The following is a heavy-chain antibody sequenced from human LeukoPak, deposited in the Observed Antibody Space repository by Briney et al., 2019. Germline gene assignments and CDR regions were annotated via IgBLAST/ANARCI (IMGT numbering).Heavy chain of an antibody. CDR1: GFTFSSCW. CDR3: ARGAIDY. CDR2: IKGNGREK. J-gene: IGHJ4*02. V-gene: IGHV3-7*03. Sequence: GGSLRLSCAASGFTFSSCWMTWVRQAPGKGLEWVANIKGNGREKYYVDSVKGRFTISRDNAKNSLYLQMNSLRVEDTAVYYCARGAIDYWGQGTLVTVSS.